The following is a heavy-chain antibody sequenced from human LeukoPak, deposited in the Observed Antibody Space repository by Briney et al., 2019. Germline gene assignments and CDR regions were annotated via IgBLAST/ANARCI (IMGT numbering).Heavy chain of an antibody. CDR2: ILPLVGRL. V-gene: IGHV1-69*04. CDR1: GGTFSDYS. Sequence: SVKVSCKAPGGTFSDYSISWVRQAPGQGLEWMGRILPLVGRLHYAQKFQGRVTITADKSTSTAYMELSSLRSEDTAVYYCARGHYYDSSGYYYWGQGTLVTVSS. CDR3: ARGHYYDSSGYYY. D-gene: IGHD3-22*01. J-gene: IGHJ4*02.